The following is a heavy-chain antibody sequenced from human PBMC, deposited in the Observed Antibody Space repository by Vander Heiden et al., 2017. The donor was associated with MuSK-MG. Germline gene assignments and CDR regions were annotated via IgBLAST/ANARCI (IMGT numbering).Heavy chain of an antibody. D-gene: IGHD2-2*01. Sequence: EVQLLESGGGLVQPGGSLRLSCAASGFTFSSYAMSWVRQAPGKGLEWVSAISGSGGSTYYADAVKCRFTISRDNSKNTLYLQMNSLRAEDTAVYYCAKVVPAAMHYYYYMDVWCKVTTVTVSS. CDR2: ISGSGGST. CDR1: GFTFSSYA. CDR3: AKVVPAAMHYYYYMDV. J-gene: IGHJ6*03. V-gene: IGHV3-23*01.